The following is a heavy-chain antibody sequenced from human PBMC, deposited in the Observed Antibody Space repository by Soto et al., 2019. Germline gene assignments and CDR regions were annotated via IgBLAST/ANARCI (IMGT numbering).Heavy chain of an antibody. J-gene: IGHJ6*02. CDR3: ARYSSSWPLYYGMDV. V-gene: IGHV3-21*01. Sequence: GGSLRLSCAASGFTFTSYSMNWVRQAPGKGLEWVSSISSGSTYTYYADSVKGRFTISRDNAKNSLYLQMNSLRAEDTAVYYCARYSSSWPLYYGMDVWGQGTTVTVSS. CDR1: GFTFTSYS. CDR2: ISSGSTYT. D-gene: IGHD6-13*01.